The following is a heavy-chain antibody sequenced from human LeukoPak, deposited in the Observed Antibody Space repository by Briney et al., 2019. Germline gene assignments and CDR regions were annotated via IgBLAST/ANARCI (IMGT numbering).Heavy chain of an antibody. Sequence: PGGSLRLSCAASGFTFSSYAMSWVRQAPGKGLEWVGRIKRKTDGGTTDYAAPVKGRFTISRDDSKNTLYLQMNSLKTEDTAVYYCTTDRGYSGYDRFDYWGQGILVTVSS. CDR3: TTDRGYSGYDRFDY. V-gene: IGHV3-15*01. CDR2: IKRKTDGGTT. J-gene: IGHJ4*02. CDR1: GFTFSSYA. D-gene: IGHD5-12*01.